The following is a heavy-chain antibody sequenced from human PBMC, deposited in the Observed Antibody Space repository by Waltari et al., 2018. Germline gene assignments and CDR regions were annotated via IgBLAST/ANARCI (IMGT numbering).Heavy chain of an antibody. J-gene: IGHJ4*02. CDR1: GYTLTELS. D-gene: IGHD3-9*01. CDR3: ATADILTGYQSVYYFDY. CDR2: FDPEEVET. Sequence: QVQLVQSGAEVKKPGASVKVSCKVSGYTLTELSMHWVRQAPGKGLEWMGGFDPEEVETIYAQKFQGRVTMTEDTSTDTAYRELSSLRSEDTAVYYCATADILTGYQSVYYFDYWGQGTLVTVSS. V-gene: IGHV1-24*01.